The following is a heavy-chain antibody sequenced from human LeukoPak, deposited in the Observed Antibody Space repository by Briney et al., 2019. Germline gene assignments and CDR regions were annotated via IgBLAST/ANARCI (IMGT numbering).Heavy chain of an antibody. D-gene: IGHD2-2*01. V-gene: IGHV1-2*02. Sequence: GASVKVSCKASGYTFTGYYMHRVRQAPGQGLEWMGWINPNSGGTNYAQKFQGRVTMTRDTSISTAYMELSRLRSDDTAVYYCARDRGENIVVVPAALGWFDPWGQGTLVTVSS. CDR2: INPNSGGT. CDR1: GYTFTGYY. CDR3: ARDRGENIVVVPAALGWFDP. J-gene: IGHJ5*02.